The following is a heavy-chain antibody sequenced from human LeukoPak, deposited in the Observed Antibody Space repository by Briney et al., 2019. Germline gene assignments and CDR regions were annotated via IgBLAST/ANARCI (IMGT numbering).Heavy chain of an antibody. V-gene: IGHV1-18*01. CDR2: ISAYNGNT. D-gene: IGHD6-25*01. CDR3: ARPAAALYYTSNSVRPV. Sequence: ASVKVSCKASGYTFTSYGISWVRQAPGQGLEWMGWISAYNGNTNYAQKLQGRVTMTTDTSTSTAYMELRSLRSDDTAVYYCARPAAALYYTSNSVRPVGGKGTTFPVS. J-gene: IGHJ6*03. CDR1: GYTFTSYG.